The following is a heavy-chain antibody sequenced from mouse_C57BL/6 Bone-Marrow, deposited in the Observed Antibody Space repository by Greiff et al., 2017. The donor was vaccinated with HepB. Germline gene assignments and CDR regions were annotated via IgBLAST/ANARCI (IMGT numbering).Heavy chain of an antibody. CDR3: ANMVTTTDY. CDR2: INPNNGGT. Sequence: EVQLQESGPELVKPGASVKMSFKASGYTFTDYNMHWVKQSHGKSLEWIGYINPNNGGTSYNQKFKGKATLTVNKSSSTAYMELRSLTSEDSAVYYCANMVTTTDYWGQGTTLTVSS. D-gene: IGHD2-2*01. CDR1: GYTFTDYN. J-gene: IGHJ2*01. V-gene: IGHV1-22*01.